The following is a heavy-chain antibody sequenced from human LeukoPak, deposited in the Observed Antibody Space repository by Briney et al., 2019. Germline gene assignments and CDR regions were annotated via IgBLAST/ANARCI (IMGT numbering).Heavy chain of an antibody. D-gene: IGHD5-12*01. CDR1: GFIFSNYG. CDR2: IRSDGFNK. CDR3: AKENQMDIVATS. J-gene: IGHJ4*02. Sequence: GGSLRLSCAASGFIFSNYGMHWVRQTPDKGLRWVASIRSDGFNKYYADSVKGRFTISRDNSKNTLYLQMNSLRAEDTAVYYCAKENQMDIVATSWGQGTLVTVSS. V-gene: IGHV3-30*02.